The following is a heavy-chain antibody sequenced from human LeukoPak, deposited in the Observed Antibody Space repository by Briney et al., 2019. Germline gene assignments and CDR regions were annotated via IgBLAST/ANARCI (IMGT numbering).Heavy chain of an antibody. Sequence: GESLKISCKGSGYSFTSYWIVCLRHMPGESLEWLGIFFTGDSDTRYNPSFQRQGTTSTDKSTSTAYQQSGSLQASDTYMYYCARRLGYSGYDFAYWGQGTLVTVSS. V-gene: IGHV5-51*01. J-gene: IGHJ4*02. CDR3: ARRLGYSGYDFAY. D-gene: IGHD5-12*01. CDR2: FFTGDSDT. CDR1: GYSFTSYW.